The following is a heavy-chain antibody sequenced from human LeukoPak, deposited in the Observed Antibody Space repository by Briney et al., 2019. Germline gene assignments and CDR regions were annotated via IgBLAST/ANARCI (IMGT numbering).Heavy chain of an antibody. Sequence: SETLSLTCTVSGGSISSYYSSWIRQPPGKGLEWIGYIYYSGSTNYNPSLKSRVTISVDTSKNQFSLKLSSVTAADTAVYYCARDLGDCSGGSCYSYDYWGQGTLVTVSS. V-gene: IGHV4-59*01. CDR3: ARDLGDCSGGSCYSYDY. J-gene: IGHJ4*02. CDR2: IYYSGST. D-gene: IGHD2-15*01. CDR1: GGSISSYY.